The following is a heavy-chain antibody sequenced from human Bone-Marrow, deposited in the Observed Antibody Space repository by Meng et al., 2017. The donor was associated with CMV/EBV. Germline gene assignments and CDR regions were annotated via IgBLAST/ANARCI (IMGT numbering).Heavy chain of an antibody. CDR3: AIHCSSTSCNYYYYGMDV. V-gene: IGHV3-48*03. Sequence: GESLKISCAASGFTFSSYEMNWVRQAPGKGLEWVSYISSSGSTIYYADSVKGRFTISRDNAKNSLYLQMNSLRAEDTAVYYCAIHCSSTSCNYYYYGMDVCGQGTTVTVSS. CDR2: ISSSGSTI. CDR1: GFTFSSYE. D-gene: IGHD2-2*01. J-gene: IGHJ6*02.